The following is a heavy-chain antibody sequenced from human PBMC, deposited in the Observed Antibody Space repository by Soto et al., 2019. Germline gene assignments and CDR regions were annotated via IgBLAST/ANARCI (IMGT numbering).Heavy chain of an antibody. J-gene: IGHJ4*02. D-gene: IGHD1-26*01. Sequence: XXVKVSCKASGYTFTSYGISWVRHAPGQGLEWMGWISAYNGNTNYAQKLQGRVTMTTDTSTSTAYMELRSLRSDDTAVYYCARDVNSGSYPLVDYWGQGTLVTVSS. CDR1: GYTFTSYG. V-gene: IGHV1-18*01. CDR3: ARDVNSGSYPLVDY. CDR2: ISAYNGNT.